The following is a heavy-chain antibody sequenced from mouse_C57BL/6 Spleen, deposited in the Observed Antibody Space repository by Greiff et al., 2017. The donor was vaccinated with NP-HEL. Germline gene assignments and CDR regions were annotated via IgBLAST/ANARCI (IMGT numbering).Heavy chain of an antibody. V-gene: IGHV5-9-1*02. CDR1: GFTFSSYA. CDR2: ISSGGDYI. D-gene: IGHD2-10*02. Sequence: EVQLVESGEGLVKPGGSLKLSCAASGFTFSSYAMSWVRQTPEKRLEWVAYISSGGDYIYYADTVKGRFTFSRDNARNTLYLQMRILKSEDTAMYYCTRCPYEGSAMDYWGQGTSVTVSS. CDR3: TRCPYEGSAMDY. J-gene: IGHJ4*01.